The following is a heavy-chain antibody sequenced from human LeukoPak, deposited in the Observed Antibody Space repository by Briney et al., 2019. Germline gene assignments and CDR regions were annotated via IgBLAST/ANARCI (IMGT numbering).Heavy chain of an antibody. CDR1: GFTVSSNY. CDR2: LYSGGSI. J-gene: IGHJ4*02. Sequence: GGSLRFSCAGSGFTVSSNYMSWVRQALGKGLEWVSVLYSGGSIFYADSVKGRFTISRDISKNMLFLQMNSLRADDTAVYYCARGAISSWYEDWGQGTLVTVSS. D-gene: IGHD6-13*01. V-gene: IGHV3-66*01. CDR3: ARGAISSWYED.